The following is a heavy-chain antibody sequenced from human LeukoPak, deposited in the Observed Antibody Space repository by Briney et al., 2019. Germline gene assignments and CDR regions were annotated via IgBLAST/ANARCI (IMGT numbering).Heavy chain of an antibody. CDR1: GFIFSSYS. CDR3: ATGTFP. CDR2: ISGRSTTI. D-gene: IGHD3-3*02. J-gene: IGHJ4*02. Sequence: PGGSLRLSCAASGFIFSSYSMHWVRQAPGKGLGWLSYISGRSTTIYYSDSVKGRFTVSRDNARNTLYLQMNSLRAEDTAVYYCATGTFPWGQGTLVTVPS. V-gene: IGHV3-48*04.